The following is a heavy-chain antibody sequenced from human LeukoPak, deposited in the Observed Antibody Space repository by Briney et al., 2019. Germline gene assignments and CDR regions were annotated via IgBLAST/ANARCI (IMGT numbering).Heavy chain of an antibody. V-gene: IGHV3-11*01. CDR1: GFTFSDYY. J-gene: IGHJ4*02. CDR3: ARGTWSSGYCCDY. CDR2: ISSIGSTI. Sequence: GGSLRLSCAASGFTFSDYYMSWIRQAPGKGLEWVSYISSIGSTIYYADSVKGRFTISRDNAKNSLYLQMNSLRAENTAGYYCARGTWSSGYCCDYWGQGTLVTVSS. D-gene: IGHD3-22*01.